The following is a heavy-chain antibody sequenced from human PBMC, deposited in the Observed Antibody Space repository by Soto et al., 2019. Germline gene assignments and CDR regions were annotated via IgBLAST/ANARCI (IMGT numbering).Heavy chain of an antibody. CDR3: ARNISNFRYYYAMDV. J-gene: IGHJ6*02. V-gene: IGHV5-51*01. Sequence: XESLKLSWKGSGYTFTDYWIGLVLQLPGKGLEWMGIIYPGDSDTRYSPSFQGHVTITVDKSTSTAYLQWNTLKASDTAMYYCARNISNFRYYYAMDVWGQGTTVTVSS. CDR2: IYPGDSDT. D-gene: IGHD4-4*01. CDR1: GYTFTDYW.